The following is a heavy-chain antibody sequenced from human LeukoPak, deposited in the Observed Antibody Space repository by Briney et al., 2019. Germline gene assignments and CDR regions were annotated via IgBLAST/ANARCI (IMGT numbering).Heavy chain of an antibody. CDR1: GFTFSSYG. CDR2: IRYDGSNK. D-gene: IGHD4-17*01. V-gene: IGHV3-30*02. Sequence: GGSLRLSCAASGFTFSSYGMHWVRQAPGKGLEWVAFIRYDGSNKYYADSVKGRFTISRDNSKNTLYLQMNSLRAEDTAVYYCATARWVTTDFDYWGQGTLVTVSS. J-gene: IGHJ4*02. CDR3: ATARWVTTDFDY.